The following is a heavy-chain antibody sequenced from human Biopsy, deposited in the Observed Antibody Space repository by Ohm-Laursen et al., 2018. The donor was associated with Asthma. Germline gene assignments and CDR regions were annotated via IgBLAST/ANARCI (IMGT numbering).Heavy chain of an antibody. Sequence: ASVKVSCKTSGYTFNSAGITWVRQAPGQGLEWMGWISVYNGNTKVAQKLQDRVTMITDTSASTAYMDLSSLRSEDTAVYYCARTYYDFLTGQVNDAFAIWGKGTMVTVSS. V-gene: IGHV1-18*01. J-gene: IGHJ3*02. D-gene: IGHD3-9*01. CDR3: ARTYYDFLTGQVNDAFAI. CDR1: GYTFNSAG. CDR2: ISVYNGNT.